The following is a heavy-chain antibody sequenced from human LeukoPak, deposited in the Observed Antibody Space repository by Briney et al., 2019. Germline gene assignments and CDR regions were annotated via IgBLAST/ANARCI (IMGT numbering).Heavy chain of an antibody. D-gene: IGHD3-10*01. V-gene: IGHV4-61*02. J-gene: IGHJ2*01. CDR1: GGSISSGSYY. CDR3: ARRKGYGSDPWYFDL. Sequence: SQTLSLTCTVSGGSISSGSYYWSWIRQPAGKGLEWIGRIYTSGSTNYNPSLKSRVTISVDTSKNQFSLKLSSVTAADTAVYYCARRKGYGSDPWYFDLWGRGTLVTVSS. CDR2: IYTSGST.